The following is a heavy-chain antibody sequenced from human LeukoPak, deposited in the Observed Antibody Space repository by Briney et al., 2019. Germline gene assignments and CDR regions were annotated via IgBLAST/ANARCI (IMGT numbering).Heavy chain of an antibody. CDR3: AREDYDFWGYYYYYYMDV. D-gene: IGHD3-3*01. J-gene: IGHJ6*03. CDR2: ISGSRGTT. V-gene: IGHV3-23*01. CDR1: GFTFSSYA. Sequence: GGSLRLSCAASGFTFSSYAMNWVRQAPGKGLEWVSGISGSRGTTYYADSVKGRFTISRDNAKNSLYLQMNSLRAEDTAVYYCAREDYDFWGYYYYYYMDVWGKGTTVTVSS.